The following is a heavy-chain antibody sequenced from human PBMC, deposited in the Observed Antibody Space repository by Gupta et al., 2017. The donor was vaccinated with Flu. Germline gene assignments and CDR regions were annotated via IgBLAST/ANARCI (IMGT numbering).Heavy chain of an antibody. J-gene: IGHJ6*02. CDR1: GFPFSTYA. Sequence: EVQRVESGGGLVQPGGSLRLSCAASGFPFSTYAMHVVRQAPGKGLEYVSAISSNGGSTYYANSVKGRFTISRDNSKNTLYLQMGSLRAEDMAVYYCARGGITMIVVWGYMDVWGQGTTVTVSS. CDR2: ISSNGGST. CDR3: ARGGITMIVVWGYMDV. D-gene: IGHD3-22*01. V-gene: IGHV3-64*01.